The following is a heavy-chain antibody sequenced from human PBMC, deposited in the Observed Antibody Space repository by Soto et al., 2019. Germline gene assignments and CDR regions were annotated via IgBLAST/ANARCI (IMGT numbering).Heavy chain of an antibody. V-gene: IGHV3-15*07. CDR1: GFTFTKAW. CDR2: IKSKTDGGTT. D-gene: IGHD2-8*01. J-gene: IGHJ4*01. CDR3: TTDSYSTIIIVRFDY. Sequence: GGAPRLSCAASGFTFTKAWINWGRPAPGKGLELVGRIKSKTDGGTTDYAEPVKGRFDISRDDSNNMVYLQMNSLKIEDTAIYYCTTDSYSTIIIVRFDYWGHGTLVTVSS.